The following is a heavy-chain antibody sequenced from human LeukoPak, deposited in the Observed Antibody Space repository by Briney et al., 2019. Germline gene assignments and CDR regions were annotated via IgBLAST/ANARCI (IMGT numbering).Heavy chain of an antibody. CDR2: ITSDGSGT. Sequence: PGGSLRLSCAASGFTFSSYWMHWVRQAPGKGLVWVSRITSDGSGTSYADSVKGRFTISRDIPKNTLYLQMNSLRAEDTAVYYCARDGILGSHDSWGQGTLVTVSS. J-gene: IGHJ4*02. D-gene: IGHD2-15*01. CDR3: ARDGILGSHDS. CDR1: GFTFSSYW. V-gene: IGHV3-74*01.